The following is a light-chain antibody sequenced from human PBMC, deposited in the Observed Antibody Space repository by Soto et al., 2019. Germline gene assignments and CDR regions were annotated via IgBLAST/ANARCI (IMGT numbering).Light chain of an antibody. CDR2: DVG. J-gene: IGLJ1*01. Sequence: QSVLTQPASVSGSPGQSITISCTGTHSDIGNYNYVSWYHHLPGKAPKLMIYDVGSRPSGVSSRFSGSKSGNTASLAISGLQAEDEADYYCNSYREDHPRFYVFGTGTKVTVL. V-gene: IGLV2-14*03. CDR3: NSYREDHPRFYV. CDR1: HSDIGNYNY.